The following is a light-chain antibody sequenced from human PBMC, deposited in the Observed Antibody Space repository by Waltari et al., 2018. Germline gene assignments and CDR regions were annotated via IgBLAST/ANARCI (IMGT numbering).Light chain of an antibody. J-gene: IGLJ3*02. V-gene: IGLV3-21*02. CDR2: DDA. Sequence: SYVLTQPPSMSVAPGQTARIPCGGDDLETQLVHWYQQGPGQAPVLVIHDDADRPSGIPERFSGSKSGNTATLIINKVEAADEADYYCQVWDTSGDPWVFGGGTKVTVL. CDR3: QVWDTSGDPWV. CDR1: DLETQL.